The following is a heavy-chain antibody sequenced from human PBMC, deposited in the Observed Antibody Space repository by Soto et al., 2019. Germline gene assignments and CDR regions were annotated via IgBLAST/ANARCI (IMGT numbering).Heavy chain of an antibody. J-gene: IGHJ3*02. Sequence: GGSLRLSCAASVFTFSSYAMHWVRQAPGKGLEWVAVISYDGSNKYYADSVKGRFTISRDNSKNTLYLQMNSLRAEDTAVYYCARDPEPDDFWSGYSAFDIWGQGTMVTVSS. V-gene: IGHV3-30-3*01. CDR3: ARDPEPDDFWSGYSAFDI. D-gene: IGHD3-3*01. CDR2: ISYDGSNK. CDR1: VFTFSSYA.